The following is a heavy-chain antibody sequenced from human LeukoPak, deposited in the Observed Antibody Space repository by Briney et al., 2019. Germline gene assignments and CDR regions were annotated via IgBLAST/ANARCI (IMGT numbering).Heavy chain of an antibody. D-gene: IGHD2-15*01. CDR2: INHSGST. J-gene: IGHJ4*02. CDR3: ARVVVVVAATHIDY. Sequence: SETLSLTCAVYGGSFSGYYWSWIRQPPGKGLEWIGEINHSGSTNYNPSLKSRVTISVDTSKNQFSLKLSSVTAADTAVYYCARVVVVVAATHIDYWGQGTLVTVSS. CDR1: GGSFSGYY. V-gene: IGHV4-34*01.